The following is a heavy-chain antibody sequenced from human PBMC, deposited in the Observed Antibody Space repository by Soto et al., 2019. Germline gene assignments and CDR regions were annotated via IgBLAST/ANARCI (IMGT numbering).Heavy chain of an antibody. CDR3: ARGPSGDKVEY. Sequence: QVQLQESGPGLVKPSQTLSLTCTVSGGSINTVNYYWSWIRQSPDKGLECIGHIYNGGTTYNNPSLTSRVTISVDTSNNQFSLKLSSVSAADTAVYYCARGPSGDKVEYWGQGTLVTVSS. J-gene: IGHJ4*02. CDR2: IYNGGTT. D-gene: IGHD7-27*01. V-gene: IGHV4-30-4*01. CDR1: GGSINTVNYY.